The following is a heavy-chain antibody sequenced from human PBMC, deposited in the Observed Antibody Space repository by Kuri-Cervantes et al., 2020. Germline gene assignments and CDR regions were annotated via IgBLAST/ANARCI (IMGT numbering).Heavy chain of an antibody. Sequence: SVKVSCKASGYTFTGYYMHWVRQAPGQGLEWMGGIIPIFGTANYAQKFQGRVTITTDDSTTTANMELSSLRPEDTAVYYCAGEGYCSSTSCYAYWFDPWGQGTLVTVSS. CDR1: GYTFTGYY. D-gene: IGHD2-2*01. CDR2: IIPIFGTA. J-gene: IGHJ5*02. CDR3: AGEGYCSSTSCYAYWFDP. V-gene: IGHV1-69*05.